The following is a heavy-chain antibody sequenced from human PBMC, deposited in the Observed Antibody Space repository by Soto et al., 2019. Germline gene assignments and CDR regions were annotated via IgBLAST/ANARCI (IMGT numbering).Heavy chain of an antibody. CDR1: RGPFSGYH. CDR3: ARGRRDSSGYYKVYYFDY. Sequence: SDTLSLTCTVYRGPFSGYHWTWIRQSPGKGLEWIGDINRIGSTNYNPSLKSRVTISVDTSKNQFSLKLSSLIAADTAVYYCARGRRDSSGYYKVYYFDYWGQGSLVTVS. J-gene: IGHJ4*02. D-gene: IGHD3-22*01. CDR2: INRIGST. V-gene: IGHV4-34*01.